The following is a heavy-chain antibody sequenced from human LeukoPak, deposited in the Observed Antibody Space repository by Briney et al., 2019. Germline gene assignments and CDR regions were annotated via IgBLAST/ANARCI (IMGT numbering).Heavy chain of an antibody. CDR2: ISAYNGNT. Sequence: ASVKVSCKASGYTFTSYGISWVRQAPGQGLEWMGWISAYNGNTNYAQKLQGRVTMTTDTSTSTAYMELRSLRSDDTAVYYCARYSSIVVVPAAPYYYYYGMDVWGQGTTVTVSS. D-gene: IGHD2-2*01. J-gene: IGHJ6*02. V-gene: IGHV1-18*01. CDR3: ARYSSIVVVPAAPYYYYYGMDV. CDR1: GYTFTSYG.